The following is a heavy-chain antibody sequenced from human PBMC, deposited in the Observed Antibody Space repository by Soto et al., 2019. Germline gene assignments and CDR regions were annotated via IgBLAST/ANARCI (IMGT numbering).Heavy chain of an antibody. Sequence: QVQLVESGGGVVQPGRSLRLSCAASGFAFNRYAMHWVRQAPGQGLEWVAVVATDGSNKYYADSVKGRFTVSRDNSKDTLYLEMNSLRAEDTAVYYCAREIVATMSFYFDSWGQGTLVTVSS. V-gene: IGHV3-30-3*01. CDR3: AREIVATMSFYFDS. J-gene: IGHJ4*02. CDR1: GFAFNRYA. D-gene: IGHD5-12*01. CDR2: VATDGSNK.